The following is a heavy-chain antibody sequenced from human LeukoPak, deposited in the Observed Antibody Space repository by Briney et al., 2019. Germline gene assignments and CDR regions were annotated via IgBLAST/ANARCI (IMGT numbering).Heavy chain of an antibody. V-gene: IGHV1-2*02. CDR2: INPNSGGT. Sequence: ASVKVSCKASGYTFTGYYMHWVRQAPGQGLEWMGWINPNSGGTSYAQKFQGRVTMTRDTSISTAYMELSRLRSDDTAVYYCARDRDYGDNWFDPWGQGTLVIVSS. CDR1: GYTFTGYY. CDR3: ARDRDYGDNWFDP. D-gene: IGHD4-17*01. J-gene: IGHJ5*02.